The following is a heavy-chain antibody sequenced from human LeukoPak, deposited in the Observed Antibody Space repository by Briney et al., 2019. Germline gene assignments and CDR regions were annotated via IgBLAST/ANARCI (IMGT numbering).Heavy chain of an antibody. Sequence: SETLSLTCTVSGGSISSSSYYWGWIRQPPGKGLEWIGSIYYSGSTYYNPSLKSRVTISVDTSKNQFSLKLSSVTAADTAVYYCARLGLSIFGVVISERVDYWGQGTLVTVSS. D-gene: IGHD3-3*01. CDR3: ARLGLSIFGVVISERVDY. CDR1: GGSISSSSYY. V-gene: IGHV4-39*01. CDR2: IYYSGST. J-gene: IGHJ4*02.